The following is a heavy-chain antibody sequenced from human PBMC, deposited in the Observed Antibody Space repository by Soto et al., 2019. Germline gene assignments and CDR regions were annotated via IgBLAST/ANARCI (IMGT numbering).Heavy chain of an antibody. CDR1: GFTFSRYA. D-gene: IGHD3-10*01. CDR3: AKGRRFGALLY. J-gene: IGHJ4*02. CDR2: IGVSGGTT. V-gene: IGHV3-23*01. Sequence: EVQLLESGGGLVQPGGSLRLSCAASGFTFSRYAMSWVRQAPGKGLEWVSAIGVSGGTTYYADSVKGRFTISRDNSKNTLYLQMGSLRAEETAVYYCAKGRRFGALLYWGQGTLVTVSS.